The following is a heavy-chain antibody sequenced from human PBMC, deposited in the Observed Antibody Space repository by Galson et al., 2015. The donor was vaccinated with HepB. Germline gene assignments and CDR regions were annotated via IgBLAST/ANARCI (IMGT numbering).Heavy chain of an antibody. D-gene: IGHD3-22*01. CDR1: GYTFTSYA. CDR3: ARGGRDSSGYFYDAFDI. Sequence: SVKVSCKASGYTFTSYAMRWVRQAPGQRLEWMGWINAGNGNTKYSQKFQGRVTITRDTSASTAYMELSSLRSEDTAVYYCARGGRDSSGYFYDAFDIWGQGTMVTVSS. J-gene: IGHJ3*02. V-gene: IGHV1-3*01. CDR2: INAGNGNT.